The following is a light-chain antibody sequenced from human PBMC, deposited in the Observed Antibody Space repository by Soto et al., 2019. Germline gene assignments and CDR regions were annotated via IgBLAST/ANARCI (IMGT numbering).Light chain of an antibody. CDR2: EVS. Sequence: QSVLTQPASVSGSPGQSITISCTGTSSDVGSYNLVSWYQQHPGKAPKLMIYEVSKRPSGASNRFSGSKSGNTASLTISGLQAEDEADYYCCSYAGSSTFVYVFGTGTKVTVL. V-gene: IGLV2-23*02. J-gene: IGLJ1*01. CDR1: SSDVGSYNL. CDR3: CSYAGSSTFVYV.